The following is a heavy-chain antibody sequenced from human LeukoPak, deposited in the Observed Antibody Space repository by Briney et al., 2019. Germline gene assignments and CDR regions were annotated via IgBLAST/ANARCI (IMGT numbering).Heavy chain of an antibody. CDR1: GGSISGYY. CDR3: AAYQLLLYWFDP. Sequence: PSETLSLTCAVYGGSISGYYWSWIRQPPGKGLEWIGEINHSGSTNYNPSLKSRVTISVGTSKNQFSLKLSSVTAADTAVYYCAAYQLLLYWFDPWGQGTLVTVSS. J-gene: IGHJ5*02. V-gene: IGHV4-34*01. D-gene: IGHD2-2*01. CDR2: INHSGST.